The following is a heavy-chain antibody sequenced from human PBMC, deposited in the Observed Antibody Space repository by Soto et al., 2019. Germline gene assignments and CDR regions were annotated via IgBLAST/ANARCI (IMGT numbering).Heavy chain of an antibody. Sequence: GESLKISCKGSGYSFTSYWIGWVRQMPGKGLEWMGIIYPRDSDTRYSPSFQGQVTISADNSITPAYLQWSRLKASDTAMFYCARLTSIAVAGMDYWGQGTLVTVSS. V-gene: IGHV5-51*01. CDR3: ARLTSIAVAGMDY. D-gene: IGHD6-19*01. J-gene: IGHJ4*02. CDR2: IYPRDSDT. CDR1: GYSFTSYW.